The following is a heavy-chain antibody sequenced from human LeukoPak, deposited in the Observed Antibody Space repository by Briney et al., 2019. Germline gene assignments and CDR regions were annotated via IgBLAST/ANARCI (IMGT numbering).Heavy chain of an antibody. D-gene: IGHD4-17*01. Sequence: TGGSLRLSCEGSGFPFSSYEMNWLRQAPGKGLEWVSHIDSGGITIYYADPVKGRFTISRDNAKNSIYLQMDSLRVEDTAIYYCARDSVGDLLDYWGQGTPVTVSS. J-gene: IGHJ4*02. CDR1: GFPFSSYE. CDR3: ARDSVGDLLDY. CDR2: IDSGGITI. V-gene: IGHV3-48*03.